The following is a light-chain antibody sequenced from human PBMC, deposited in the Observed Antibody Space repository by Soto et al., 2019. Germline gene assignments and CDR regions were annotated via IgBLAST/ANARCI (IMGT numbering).Light chain of an antibody. CDR2: AAS. CDR3: QQLNTYPPWT. CDR1: QGISSY. J-gene: IGKJ1*01. V-gene: IGKV1-9*01. Sequence: DIQLTPSPSFLSASVGDRVTITFRASQGISSYLAWYQQKPGKAPELLIYAASTLQSGVPSRFSGSGSGTDFTLTISSLQPEDSATYYCQQLNTYPPWTFGQGTKVDIK.